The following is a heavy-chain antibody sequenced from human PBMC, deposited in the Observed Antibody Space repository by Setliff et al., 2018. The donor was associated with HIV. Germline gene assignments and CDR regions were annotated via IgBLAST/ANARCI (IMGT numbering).Heavy chain of an antibody. D-gene: IGHD2-21*01. CDR1: GFTFSDYY. Sequence: PGGSLRLSCAGSGSGGSGFTFSDYYMSWVRQAPGKGLEWLSYISSSGTTTYYADSVKGRFTISRDNAKNSVLLQMNSLRVEDTAVYYCAKGLFRLWPDSLDIWGQGTLVTVSS. J-gene: IGHJ3*02. CDR3: AKGLFRLWPDSLDI. CDR2: ISSSGTTT. V-gene: IGHV3-11*04.